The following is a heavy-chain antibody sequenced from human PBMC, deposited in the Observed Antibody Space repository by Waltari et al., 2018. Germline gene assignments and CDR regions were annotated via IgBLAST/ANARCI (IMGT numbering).Heavy chain of an antibody. Sequence: QVQLVQSGAEVKKPGASVKVSCKASGYTFTSYGISWVRQAPGQGLEWMGWISAYNGNTNYAQKLQGRVTMTTDTSTSTAYMELRSLRSDDTAVYYCAKDIHDFWSGYYLYYGMDVWGQGTTVTVSS. CDR3: AKDIHDFWSGYYLYYGMDV. CDR1: GYTFTSYG. J-gene: IGHJ6*02. V-gene: IGHV1-18*01. CDR2: ISAYNGNT. D-gene: IGHD3-3*01.